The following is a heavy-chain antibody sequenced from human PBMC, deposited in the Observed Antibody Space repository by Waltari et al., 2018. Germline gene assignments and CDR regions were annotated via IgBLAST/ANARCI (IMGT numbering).Heavy chain of an antibody. V-gene: IGHV4-59*08. CDR1: GGSISSYY. D-gene: IGHD5-18*01. CDR2: IYYSGRT. J-gene: IGHJ4*02. Sequence: QVQLQESGPGLVKPSETLSLTCTVSGGSISSYYWSWIRQPPGKGLEWIGYIYYSGRTNSNPSHKSRITISVDTSKNQFSLKLSSVTAADTAVYYCARHFEVNPWIQLWFSGFDYWGQGTLVTVSS. CDR3: ARHFEVNPWIQLWFSGFDY.